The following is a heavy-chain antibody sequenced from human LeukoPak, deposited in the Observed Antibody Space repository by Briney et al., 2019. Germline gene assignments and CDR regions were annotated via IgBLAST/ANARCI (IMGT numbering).Heavy chain of an antibody. CDR2: IIPILGIA. CDR1: GGTFSSYA. J-gene: IGHJ6*02. D-gene: IGHD3-3*01. V-gene: IGHV1-69*04. CDR3: ARDQTIFGVVIMYDYYYGMDV. Sequence: SVKVSCKASGGTFSSYAISWVRQAPGQGLEWMGRIIPILGIANYAQKFQGRVTITADKSTSTAYMELSSLRSEDTAVYYCARDQTIFGVVIMYDYYYGMDVWGQGTTVTVSS.